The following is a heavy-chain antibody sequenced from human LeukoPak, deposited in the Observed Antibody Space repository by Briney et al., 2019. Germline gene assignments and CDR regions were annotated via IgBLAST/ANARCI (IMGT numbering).Heavy chain of an antibody. Sequence: GGSLRLSCAASGFTFSSYWMSWVRQAPGKGLEWVAFIRYDGSNKYYADSVKGRFTISRDNSKNTLYLQMNSLRAEDTAVYYCAKDLGRYCSSTSCSDFDYWGQGTLVTVSS. CDR1: GFTFSSYW. V-gene: IGHV3-30*02. CDR3: AKDLGRYCSSTSCSDFDY. J-gene: IGHJ4*02. D-gene: IGHD2-2*01. CDR2: IRYDGSNK.